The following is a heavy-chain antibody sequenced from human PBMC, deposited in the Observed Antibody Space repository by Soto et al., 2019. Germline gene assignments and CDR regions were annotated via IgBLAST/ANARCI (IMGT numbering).Heavy chain of an antibody. D-gene: IGHD1-26*01. J-gene: IGHJ6*02. V-gene: IGHV3-30*09. CDR2: ISYEGSNR. CDR1: GISLSSYA. Sequence: SLRLSCAASGISLSSYAMHWVRQAPGKGLEWVAVISYEGSNRYYAASVEGLLAISRENSKQPLYLQMNFLRAEDTAVYYCARGKGARRTFIYYYYWMENWLQGTTVTASS. CDR3: ARGKGARRTFIYYYYWMEN.